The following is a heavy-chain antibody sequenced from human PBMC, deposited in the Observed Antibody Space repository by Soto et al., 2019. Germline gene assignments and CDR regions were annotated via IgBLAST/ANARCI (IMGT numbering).Heavy chain of an antibody. V-gene: IGHV1-8*01. CDR3: ARVHRGIVVVIRY. CDR1: GYTFTSYD. CDR2: MNPNSGNT. J-gene: IGHJ4*02. Sequence: GASVKVSCKAPGYTFTSYDINWVRQATGQGLEWMGWMNPNSGNTGYAQKFQGRVTMTRNTSISTAYMELSSLRSEDTAVYYCARVHRGIVVVIRYWGQGTLVTVSS. D-gene: IGHD3-22*01.